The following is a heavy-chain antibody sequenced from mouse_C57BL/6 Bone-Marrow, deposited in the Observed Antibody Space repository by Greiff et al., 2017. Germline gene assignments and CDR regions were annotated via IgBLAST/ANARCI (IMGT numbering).Heavy chain of an antibody. J-gene: IGHJ2*01. CDR3: ARHYSTIFDY. V-gene: IGHV5-4*03. Sequence: EVNLVESGGGLVKPGGSLKLSCAASGFTFSSYAMSWVRQTPEKRLEWVATISDGGSYTYYPDNVKGRFTISRDNAKNNLYLQMSHLKSEDTAMYYCARHYSTIFDYWGQGTTLTVSS. CDR1: GFTFSSYA. CDR2: ISDGGSYT. D-gene: IGHD2-5*01.